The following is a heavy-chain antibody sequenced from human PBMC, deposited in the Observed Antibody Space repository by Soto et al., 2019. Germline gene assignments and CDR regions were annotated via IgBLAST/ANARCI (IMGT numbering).Heavy chain of an antibody. D-gene: IGHD2-2*01. J-gene: IGHJ6*03. V-gene: IGHV4-34*01. Sequence: SETLSLTCAVYGGSFSGYYWSWIRQPPGKGLEWIGEINHSGSTNYNPSLKSRVTISVDTSKNQFSLKLSSVTAADTAVYYCARGRPYCSSTSCYWRTYYYYMAVWGKGTTVTVSS. CDR3: ARGRPYCSSTSCYWRTYYYYMAV. CDR1: GGSFSGYY. CDR2: INHSGST.